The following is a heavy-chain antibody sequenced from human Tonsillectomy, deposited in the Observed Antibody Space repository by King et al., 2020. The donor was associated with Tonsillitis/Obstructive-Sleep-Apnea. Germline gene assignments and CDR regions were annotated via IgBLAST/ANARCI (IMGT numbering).Heavy chain of an antibody. CDR2: ISAYNGNT. CDR3: ARDFDYYASGGYYERRFDP. V-gene: IGHV1-18*01. CDR1: GYTFTSYG. Sequence: QLVQSGAEVKKPGASVKVSCKASGYTFTSYGISWVRQAPGQGLEWMGWISAYNGNTNYAQKVQGRVTMTTDTSTSTVYMELRSLRSDDTAVYYCARDFDYYASGGYYERRFDPWGEGTLVTVSS. J-gene: IGHJ5*02. D-gene: IGHD3-10*01.